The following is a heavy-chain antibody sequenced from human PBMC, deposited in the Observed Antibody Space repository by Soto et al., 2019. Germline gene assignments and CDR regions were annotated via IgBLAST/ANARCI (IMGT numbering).Heavy chain of an antibody. CDR1: GFPFTSSG. CDR3: VGGQYYFDY. J-gene: IGHJ4*02. V-gene: IGHV3-30*03. Sequence: QVQLVEAGGGGGQPGRSLRLSCAASGFPFTSSGMHWVREGPDKGLEWVAIISYDGSDKYYADSVKGRFTMSRDNSKNTMYLPMNSLRPEDTALYYCVGGQYYFDYRGQGTLVIVSS. D-gene: IGHD3-10*01. CDR2: ISYDGSDK.